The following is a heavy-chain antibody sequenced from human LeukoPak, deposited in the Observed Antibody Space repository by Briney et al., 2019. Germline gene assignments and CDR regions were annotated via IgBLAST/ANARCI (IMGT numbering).Heavy chain of an antibody. D-gene: IGHD6-13*01. J-gene: IGHJ6*03. CDR3: AKDWGQQLVRQRFRYYYYYMDV. V-gene: IGHV3-30*04. Sequence: GRSLRLSCAASGFTFSSYAMHWVRQAPGKGLEWVAVISYDGSNKYYADSVKGRFTISRDNSKNTLYLQMNSLRAEDTAVYYCAKDWGQQLVRQRFRYYYYYMDVWGKGTTVTISS. CDR2: ISYDGSNK. CDR1: GFTFSSYA.